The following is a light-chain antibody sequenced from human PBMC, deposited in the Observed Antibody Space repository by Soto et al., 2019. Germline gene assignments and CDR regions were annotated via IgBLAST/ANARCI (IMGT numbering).Light chain of an antibody. CDR2: DAS. CDR3: QQYSTYWT. J-gene: IGKJ1*01. V-gene: IGKV1-5*01. Sequence: DIEMTQSPSTLSASLGERVTITCRASQSISSWFAWYQQKPGKAPKFLIYDASNMESGVPSRFSGSGSGTEFTLTISSLQPDDFATYYCQQYSTYWTFGQGTKVDIK. CDR1: QSISSW.